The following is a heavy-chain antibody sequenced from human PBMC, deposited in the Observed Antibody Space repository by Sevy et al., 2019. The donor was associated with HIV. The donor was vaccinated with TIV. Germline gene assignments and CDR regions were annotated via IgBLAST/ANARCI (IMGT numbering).Heavy chain of an antibody. CDR1: GGTIVSSGHY. Sequence: SETLSLTCSVSGGTIVSSGHYWGWIRQTPGKGLEWIGSIYYNGHTYYNPSLKSRLTISIDTSKNQFSLKLTSVTAADTAVYYCARMQEQMTVLVVVPFGLGGVDVWGQGTTVTVSS. J-gene: IGHJ6*02. D-gene: IGHD3-22*01. CDR3: ARMQEQMTVLVVVPFGLGGVDV. CDR2: IYYNGHT. V-gene: IGHV4-39*01.